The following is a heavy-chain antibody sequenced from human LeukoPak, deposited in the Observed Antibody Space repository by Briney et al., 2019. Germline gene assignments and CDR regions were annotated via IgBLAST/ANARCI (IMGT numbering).Heavy chain of an antibody. D-gene: IGHD6-13*01. CDR1: GGSISTFY. CDR3: ACGYSSSWVPDLNGAGAFDI. J-gene: IGHJ3*02. Sequence: SETLSLTCTVSGGSISTFYWSWIRQPPGKGLEWIGYIYYSGSTNYNPSLKSRVTISVDTSKNQFSLKLSSVTAADTAVYYCACGYSSSWVPDLNGAGAFDIWGQGTMVTVSS. CDR2: IYYSGST. V-gene: IGHV4-59*01.